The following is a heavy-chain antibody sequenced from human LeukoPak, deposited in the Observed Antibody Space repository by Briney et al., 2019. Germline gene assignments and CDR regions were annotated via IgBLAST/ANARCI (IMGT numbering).Heavy chain of an antibody. J-gene: IGHJ4*02. D-gene: IGHD3-10*01. CDR3: AREHRYYGSGSYFSPLYYFDY. Sequence: SETLSLTCSVSGGFISISTHYWGWIRQTPGKGLEWIGSVFYSGTTYFNPSLNSRLTISVDTSKNQFSLKLRSVTAADTAVYYCAREHRYYGSGSYFSPLYYFDYWGQGTLVTVSS. CDR2: VFYSGTT. CDR1: GGFISISTHY. V-gene: IGHV4-39*02.